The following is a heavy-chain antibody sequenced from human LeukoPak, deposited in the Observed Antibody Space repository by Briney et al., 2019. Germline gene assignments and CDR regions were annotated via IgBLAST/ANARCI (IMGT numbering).Heavy chain of an antibody. D-gene: IGHD3-22*01. J-gene: IGHJ4*02. CDR2: ISAYNGNT. CDR3: AKDYYYDSSGYYYPNYFDY. Sequence: ASVKVSCKASGYTFTSYGISWVRQAPGQGLEWMGWISAYNGNTNYAQKLQGRVTMTTDTSTSTAYMELRSLRSDDTAVYYCAKDYYYDSSGYYYPNYFDYWGQGTLVTVSS. V-gene: IGHV1-18*01. CDR1: GYTFTSYG.